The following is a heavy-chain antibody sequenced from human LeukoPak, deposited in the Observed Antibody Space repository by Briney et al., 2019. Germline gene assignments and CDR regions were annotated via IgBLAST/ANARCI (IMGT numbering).Heavy chain of an antibody. D-gene: IGHD1-20*01. J-gene: IGHJ4*02. CDR1: GFTFSSYG. CDR2: LTGDGNT. Sequence: PGRSLRLSCAASGFTFSSYGMHWVRQAPGKGLEWVSVLTGDGNTYYADSVKGRFTNSRDDSKNTLFLQMNSLRAEDTAVYFCAKVKWKLIGYFDYWGQGTLVTVSS. V-gene: IGHV3-NL1*01. CDR3: AKVKWKLIGYFDY.